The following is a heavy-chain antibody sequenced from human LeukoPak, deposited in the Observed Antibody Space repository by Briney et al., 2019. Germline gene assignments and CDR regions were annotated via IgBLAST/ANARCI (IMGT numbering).Heavy chain of an antibody. CDR1: GFTFSSYS. J-gene: IGHJ4*02. CDR3: AREGYSSSVDY. CDR2: ISTSSTYI. V-gene: IGHV3-21*04. D-gene: IGHD6-6*01. Sequence: GGSLRLSCEASGFTFSSYSMNWVRQAPGKGLEWVSSISTSSTYIYYADSVKGRFTISRDGAKNSLYLQMNSLRAEDTAVYYCAREGYSSSVDYWGQGTLVTVSS.